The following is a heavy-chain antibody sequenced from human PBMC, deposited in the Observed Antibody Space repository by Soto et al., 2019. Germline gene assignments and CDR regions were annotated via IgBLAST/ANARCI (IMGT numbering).Heavy chain of an antibody. J-gene: IGHJ4*02. V-gene: IGHV4-4*02. D-gene: IGHD2-2*01. CDR3: ARVRSSREEYFDY. CDR1: GDSISDSRW. Sequence: QVQLQESGPGLVKPSGTLSLTCAVSGDSISDSRWWSWVRRPPGKGLEWIGEISHSGNTNYNPSLKSRVTMSIDKAKNQFSLNLTSVTAADTAVYYCARVRSSREEYFDYWGQGTLVTVSP. CDR2: ISHSGNT.